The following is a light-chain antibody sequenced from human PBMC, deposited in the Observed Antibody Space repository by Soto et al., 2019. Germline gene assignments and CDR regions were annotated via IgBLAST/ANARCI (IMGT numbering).Light chain of an antibody. Sequence: LTRFPPTLSFATRGRTTLSFRASQSVRNYLAWYQQKPGQAPRLLIYDASNRATGIPARFRGSGSGTDFTLAITSLEPEDIAVYYCQQRSSGPFSFCGGTKVDI. CDR3: QQRSSGPFS. V-gene: IGKV3-11*01. J-gene: IGKJ4*01. CDR2: DAS. CDR1: QSVRNY.